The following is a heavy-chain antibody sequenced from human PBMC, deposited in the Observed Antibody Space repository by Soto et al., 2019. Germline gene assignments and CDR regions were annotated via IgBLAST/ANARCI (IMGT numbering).Heavy chain of an antibody. CDR1: NGSLSGYY. V-gene: IGHV4-34*01. CDR3: ARGSRSLYYYDTSASNYFGP. D-gene: IGHD3-22*01. Sequence: SETLSLTCAVFNGSLSGYYWSWIRQPPGKGPEWIGESNHGGNTNYNPSLGSRLTISVDTSKNQFSLRLSSMTAADTAVYYCARGSRSLYYYDTSASNYFGPWGQGTLVTVSS. J-gene: IGHJ5*02. CDR2: SNHGGNT.